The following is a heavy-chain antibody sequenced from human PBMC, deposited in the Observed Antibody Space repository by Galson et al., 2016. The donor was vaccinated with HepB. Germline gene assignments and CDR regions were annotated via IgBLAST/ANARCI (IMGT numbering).Heavy chain of an antibody. J-gene: IGHJ4*02. CDR2: VSSGGDYI. D-gene: IGHD6-19*01. CDR1: GFTFSRYN. Sequence: SLRLSCAASGFTFSRYNMNWVRLAPGKGLEWVSSVSSGGDYIDYADSVKGRFTISRDNAKNSLYLQMKSLRVEDTAFYYCARRGYSSGEYYFDYWGQGTLVTVSS. CDR3: ARRGYSSGEYYFDY. V-gene: IGHV3-21*06.